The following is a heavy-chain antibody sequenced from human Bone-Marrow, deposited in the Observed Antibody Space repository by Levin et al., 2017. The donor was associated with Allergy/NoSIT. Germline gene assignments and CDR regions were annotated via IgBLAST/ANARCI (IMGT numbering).Heavy chain of an antibody. Sequence: HGESLKISCAASVFTISFNYIIFFLPSPFKGLEWVSVTYSGGSAYYADSVRSRFTISRDNSKNTLFLQMNNLRTEDTAVYSCSRAAANTGYGMDVWGQGTTVSVSS. V-gene: IGHV3-66*02. CDR3: SRAAANTGYGMDV. J-gene: IGHJ6*02. CDR2: TYSGGSA. CDR1: VFTISFNY. D-gene: IGHD5-18*01.